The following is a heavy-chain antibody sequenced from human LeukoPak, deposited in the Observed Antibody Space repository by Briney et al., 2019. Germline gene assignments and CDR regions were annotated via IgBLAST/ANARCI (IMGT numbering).Heavy chain of an antibody. CDR1: GFTFRNYA. V-gene: IGHV3-23*01. J-gene: IGHJ4*02. D-gene: IGHD2-15*01. CDR3: AKGWTSGFDY. Sequence: GGSLRLSCAASGFTFRNYAMSWVRQAPGKGLEWVSTISATGGSTYYAGSVKGRFTISRDNSKNTLYVQMNSLRAEDTAVYYCAKGWTSGFDYWGQGTLVTVSS. CDR2: ISATGGST.